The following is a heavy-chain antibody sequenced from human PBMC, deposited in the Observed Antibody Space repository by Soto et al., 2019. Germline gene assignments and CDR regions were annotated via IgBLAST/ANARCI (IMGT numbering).Heavy chain of an antibody. J-gene: IGHJ5*02. CDR2: IYYSGST. CDR1: GGSISSSSYY. Sequence: SETLSLTCTVSGGSISSSSYYWGWIRQPPGKGLEWIGSIYYSGSTYYNPSLKSRVTISVDTSKNQFSLKPSSVTAADTAVYYCARAAPPEWLVPWFDPWGQGTLVTVSS. V-gene: IGHV4-39*01. D-gene: IGHD6-19*01. CDR3: ARAAPPEWLVPWFDP.